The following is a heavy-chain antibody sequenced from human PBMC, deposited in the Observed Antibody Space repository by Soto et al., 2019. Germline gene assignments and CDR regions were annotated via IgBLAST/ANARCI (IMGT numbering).Heavy chain of an antibody. D-gene: IGHD6-6*01. Sequence: PGGSLRLSCGASGFTFSSYSMNWVRQAPGKGLEWVSSISSSSSYIYYADSVKGRFTISRDNAKNSLYLQMNSLRAEDTAVYYCARYLQLVAYYYGMDVWGQGTTVTVSS. J-gene: IGHJ6*02. CDR2: ISSSSSYI. CDR1: GFTFSSYS. V-gene: IGHV3-21*01. CDR3: ARYLQLVAYYYGMDV.